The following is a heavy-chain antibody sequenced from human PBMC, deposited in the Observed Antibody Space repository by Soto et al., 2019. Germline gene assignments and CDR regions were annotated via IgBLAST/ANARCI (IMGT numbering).Heavy chain of an antibody. D-gene: IGHD5-12*01. J-gene: IGHJ4*02. CDR2: IKSKTDGGTI. V-gene: IGHV3-15*01. Sequence: VGSLRLSCATSGFTFSNAWMNWVRQAPGEGLEWVGRIKSKTDGGTIDYPAPVKGRFTISRDDSRNTLYLQMNSLKTEDTAVYYCTTAHPRGPDYWGQGTLVTVS. CDR1: GFTFSNAW. CDR3: TTAHPRGPDY.